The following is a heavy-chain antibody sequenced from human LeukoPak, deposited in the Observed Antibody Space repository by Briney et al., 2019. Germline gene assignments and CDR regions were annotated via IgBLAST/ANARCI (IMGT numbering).Heavy chain of an antibody. J-gene: IGHJ4*02. CDR1: GFTFSSYS. Sequence: PGGSLRLSCAASGFTFSSYSMNWVRQAPGKGLEWVSYISSSGSTIYYADSVKGRFTISRDNAKNSLYLQMNSLRAEDTAAYYCARDARQQLVERFDYWGQGTLVTVSS. D-gene: IGHD6-13*01. V-gene: IGHV3-48*04. CDR3: ARDARQQLVERFDY. CDR2: ISSSGSTI.